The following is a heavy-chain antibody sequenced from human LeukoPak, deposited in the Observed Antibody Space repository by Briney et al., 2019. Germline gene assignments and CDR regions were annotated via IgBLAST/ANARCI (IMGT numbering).Heavy chain of an antibody. J-gene: IGHJ5*02. CDR3: VRSPKGTAVTANWFDP. D-gene: IGHD6-19*01. Sequence: SETLSLTCTISGGSISGASIRGTTYYWGCVRQPPGKGLEWTGSIYYNGHTFFNPSLKSRVTMSLDTSRNQVSLKLSSVTAADTAVYYCVRSPKGTAVTANWFDPWGQGTLVTVSS. CDR1: GGSISGASIRGTTYY. V-gene: IGHV4-39*07. CDR2: IYYNGHT.